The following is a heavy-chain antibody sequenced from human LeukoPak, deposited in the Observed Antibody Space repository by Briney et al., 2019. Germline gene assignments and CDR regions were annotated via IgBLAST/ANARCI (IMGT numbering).Heavy chain of an antibody. CDR2: MNPNSGNT. D-gene: IGHD5-12*01. CDR1: GYTFTSYD. J-gene: IGHJ4*02. Sequence: GAPVNVSCKASGYTFTSYDINWVRQATGQGREWMGWMNPNSGNTGYAQKFQGRVTMTRNTSISTAYMELSSLRSEDTAVYYCARSVATTTDYWGQGTLVTVPS. V-gene: IGHV1-8*01. CDR3: ARSVATTTDY.